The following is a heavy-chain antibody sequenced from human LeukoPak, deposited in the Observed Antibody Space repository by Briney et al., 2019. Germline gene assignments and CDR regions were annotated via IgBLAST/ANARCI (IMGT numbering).Heavy chain of an antibody. CDR2: ISSSSSTI. V-gene: IGHV3-48*01. CDR3: ATTPSYSSSSELDY. D-gene: IGHD6-6*01. J-gene: IGHJ4*02. CDR1: GFTFSYYS. Sequence: GRSLRLSCAASGFTFSYYSMNWVRQAPGKGLDWVSYISSSSSTIYYADSVKGRFTISRDNAKNSLYLQMYSLRAEDTAVYYCATTPSYSSSSELDYWGQGTLVTVSS.